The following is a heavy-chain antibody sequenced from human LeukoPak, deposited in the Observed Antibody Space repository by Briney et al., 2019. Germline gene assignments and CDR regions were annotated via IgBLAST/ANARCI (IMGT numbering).Heavy chain of an antibody. J-gene: IGHJ4*02. CDR3: ARSAPNGRRPLDH. CDR1: GYTFTDYY. CDR2: IDPNSGGT. Sequence: ASVKVSCKASGYTFTDYYIHWVRQAPGQGLEWMGWIDPNSGGTNYAQKFQGRVTMTRDTSISTAYMELSRLRSDDTAVYYCARSAPNGRRPLDHWGQGTLVTVSS. D-gene: IGHD1-1*01. V-gene: IGHV1-2*02.